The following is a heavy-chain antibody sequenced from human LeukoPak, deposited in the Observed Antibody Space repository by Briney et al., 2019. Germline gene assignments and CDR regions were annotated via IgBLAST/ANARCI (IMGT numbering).Heavy chain of an antibody. J-gene: IGHJ4*02. V-gene: IGHV3-11*06. CDR2: ISGSSSHT. D-gene: IGHD3-10*01. CDR3: ARDRGYYYDY. CDR1: GFTFSDYY. Sequence: GGSLRLSCVVSGFTFSDYYMNWIRQAPGKGLEWLSYISGSSSHTLYADSVKGRFTISRDNTKNSLYLQMNSLRDEDTAVYYCARDRGYYYDYWGQGTLVTVSS.